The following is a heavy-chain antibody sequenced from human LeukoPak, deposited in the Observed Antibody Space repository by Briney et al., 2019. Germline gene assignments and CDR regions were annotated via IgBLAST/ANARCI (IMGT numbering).Heavy chain of an antibody. CDR2: IYYSGST. CDR1: GGSISSYY. CDR3: ARDTSEYFQH. J-gene: IGHJ1*01. V-gene: IGHV4-59*01. Sequence: PSETLSLTCTVSGGSISSYYWSWIRQPPGKGLEWNGYIYYSGSTNYNPSLRSRATISVDTSKNQFSLKLSSVTAADTAVYYCARDTSEYFQHWGQGTLVTVSS.